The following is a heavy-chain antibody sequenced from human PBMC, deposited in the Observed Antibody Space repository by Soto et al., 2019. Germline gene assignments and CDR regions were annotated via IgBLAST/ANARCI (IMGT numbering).Heavy chain of an antibody. V-gene: IGHV3-30*18. CDR2: ISYDGSNK. CDR1: GFTFSSYG. Sequence: QVQLVESGGGVVQPGRSLRLSCAASGFTFSSYGMHWVRQAPGKGLEWVAVISYDGSNKYYADSVKGRFTISRDNSKNTLYLQMNSLRAEDTAVYYCAKNLKPWTAMEHDYWGQGTLLTVSS. J-gene: IGHJ4*02. D-gene: IGHD5-18*01. CDR3: AKNLKPWTAMEHDY.